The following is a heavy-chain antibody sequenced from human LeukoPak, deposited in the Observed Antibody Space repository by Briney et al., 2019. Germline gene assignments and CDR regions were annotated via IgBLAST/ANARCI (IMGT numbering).Heavy chain of an antibody. D-gene: IGHD6-19*01. Sequence: ASVKVSCKTSGYTFTGYFLHWVRQAPGQGLEWIGRINPNSGGTNCGQKFQDRVTMTRDTSIATAYMELSSLTSDDTAVYYCARVDPASLAVHYWGQGTLITVSS. CDR2: INPNSGGT. J-gene: IGHJ4*02. V-gene: IGHV1-2*02. CDR3: ARVDPASLAVHY. CDR1: GYTFTGYF.